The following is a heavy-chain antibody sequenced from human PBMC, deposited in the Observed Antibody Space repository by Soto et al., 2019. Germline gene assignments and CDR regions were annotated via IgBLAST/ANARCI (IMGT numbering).Heavy chain of an antibody. CDR2: IYYSGST. CDR1: GGSISSGGYY. V-gene: IGHV4-31*03. Sequence: QVQLQESGPGLVKPSQTLSLTCTVSGGSISSGGYYWSWIRQHPGKGLEWIGYIYYSGSTYYNPSLKSRVTISVDPVKKQVSLKLSSVTAADTAVYYCARDGLQSGYGMDVWGQGTTVTVSS. J-gene: IGHJ6*02. CDR3: ARDGLQSGYGMDV. D-gene: IGHD2-15*01.